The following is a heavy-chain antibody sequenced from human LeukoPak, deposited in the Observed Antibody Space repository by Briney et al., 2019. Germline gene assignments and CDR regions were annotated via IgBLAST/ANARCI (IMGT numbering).Heavy chain of an antibody. CDR2: INHSGST. V-gene: IGHV4-34*01. D-gene: IGHD2-15*01. CDR1: GGSFSGYY. J-gene: IGHJ4*02. Sequence: SETLSLTCAVYGGSFSGYYWSWIRQPPGKGLEWLGEINHSGSTNYDPSLKSRVTISVDTSKNQFSLKLSSVTAADTAVYYCARGYCSGGSCYPPDYWGQGTLVTVSS. CDR3: ARGYCSGGSCYPPDY.